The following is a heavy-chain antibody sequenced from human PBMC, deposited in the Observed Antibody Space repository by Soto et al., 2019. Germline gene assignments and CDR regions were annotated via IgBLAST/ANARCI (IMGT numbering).Heavy chain of an antibody. V-gene: IGHV1-18*04. CDR3: ARRAQPSSGWYRYYYYYGMDV. D-gene: IGHD6-19*01. J-gene: IGHJ6*02. CDR1: GYTFTSYG. Sequence: ASVKVSCKASGYTFTSYGISWVRQAPGQGLEWMGWISAYNGNTKYAQKLQGRVTMTTDTSTSTAYMELRSLRSDDTAVYYCARRAQPSSGWYRYYYYYGMDVWGQGTTVTVSS. CDR2: ISAYNGNT.